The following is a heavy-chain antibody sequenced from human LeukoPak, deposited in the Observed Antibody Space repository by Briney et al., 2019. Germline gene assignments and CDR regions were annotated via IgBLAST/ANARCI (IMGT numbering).Heavy chain of an antibody. Sequence: PGGSLRLSCAASGFTFSRYSMHWVRQAPGKGLVWVSHVNSDGSGTDYADSVKGRFTISRDNAKNTLYLQMNSLRVEDTAVYYCARGVRIAVAGYIDYWGQGTLVTVSS. CDR2: VNSDGSGT. V-gene: IGHV3-74*01. CDR3: ARGVRIAVAGYIDY. D-gene: IGHD6-19*01. J-gene: IGHJ4*02. CDR1: GFTFSRYS.